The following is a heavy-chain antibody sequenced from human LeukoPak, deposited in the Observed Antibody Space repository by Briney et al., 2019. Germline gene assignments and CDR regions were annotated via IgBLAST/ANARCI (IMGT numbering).Heavy chain of an antibody. D-gene: IGHD5-18*01. J-gene: IGHJ4*02. CDR2: IKQDGSEK. CDR3: AKDLGYSYGLGY. CDR1: GFTFSSYW. Sequence: GGSLRLSCAASGFTFSSYWMSWVRQAPGKGLEWVANIKQDGSEKYYVDSVRGRFTISRGNSKNTLYLQMNSLRAEDTAVYYCAKDLGYSYGLGYWGQGTLVTVSS. V-gene: IGHV3-7*01.